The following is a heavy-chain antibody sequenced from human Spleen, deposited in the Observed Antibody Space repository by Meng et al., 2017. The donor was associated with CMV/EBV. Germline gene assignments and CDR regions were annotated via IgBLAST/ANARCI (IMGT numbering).Heavy chain of an antibody. CDR2: VYSGVSST. D-gene: IGHD3-3*02. Sequence: GGSLRLSCAASGSSGFTFSNVWMHWLRQGPGKGLEWVSIVYSGVSSTYYADSVKGRFDTSRDNSKNTLYLQMNSLRAEDTAIYYCARDFPVGVLDGSHYYGMDVWGHGTTVTVSS. CDR3: ARDFPVGVLDGSHYYGMDV. CDR1: GSSGFTFSNVW. J-gene: IGHJ6*02. V-gene: IGHV3-23*03.